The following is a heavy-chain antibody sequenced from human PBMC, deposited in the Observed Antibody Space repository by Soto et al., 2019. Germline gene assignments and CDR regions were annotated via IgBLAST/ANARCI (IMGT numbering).Heavy chain of an antibody. D-gene: IGHD2-15*01. V-gene: IGHV5-51*01. CDR2: IYPADSDT. J-gene: IGHJ6*02. Sequence: GDSMKISGQFSGYRFSNYWFALVRTLHGKGLEWMGIIYPADSDTRYSPSFQGQVTISADKYISTAYLQWSSLKASDTAMYYCARQFHDNSGGGYYYYGLDVWGLGTTVNGSS. CDR1: GYRFSNYW. CDR3: ARQFHDNSGGGYYYYGLDV.